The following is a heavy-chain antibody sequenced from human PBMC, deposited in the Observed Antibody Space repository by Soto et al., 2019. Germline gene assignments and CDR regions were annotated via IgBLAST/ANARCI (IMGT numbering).Heavy chain of an antibody. CDR2: ISAYNGNT. Sequence: QVQLVQSGAEVKKPGSSVKVSCKASGGTFSSYAISWVRQAPGQGLEWMGWISAYNGNTNYAQKLQGRVTMTTDTSTSTAYMELRSLRSDDTAVYYCARFGTMVRGVMSPRLYYYYGMDVWGQGTTVTVSS. D-gene: IGHD3-10*01. V-gene: IGHV1-18*01. CDR1: GGTFSSYA. J-gene: IGHJ6*02. CDR3: ARFGTMVRGVMSPRLYYYYGMDV.